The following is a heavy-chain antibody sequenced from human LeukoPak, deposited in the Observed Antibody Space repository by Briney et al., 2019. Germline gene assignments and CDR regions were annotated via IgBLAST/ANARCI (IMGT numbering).Heavy chain of an antibody. CDR1: GGSISSGDYY. V-gene: IGHV4-30-4*08. Sequence: SETLSLTCTVSGGSISSGDYYWSWIRQPPGKGLEWFGYIYYSGSTYYNPSLKSRVTISVDTSKNQFSLKLSSVTAADTAVYYCARAHYPYDSSGYYSQLPLDYWGQGTLVTVSS. J-gene: IGHJ4*02. CDR3: ARAHYPYDSSGYYSQLPLDY. D-gene: IGHD3-22*01. CDR2: IYYSGST.